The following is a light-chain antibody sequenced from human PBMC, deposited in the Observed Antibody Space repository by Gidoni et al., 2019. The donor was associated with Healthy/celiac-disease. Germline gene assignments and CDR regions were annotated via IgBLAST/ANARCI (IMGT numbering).Light chain of an antibody. CDR2: AAS. CDR3: QQSYSTPPT. J-gene: IGKJ2*01. Sequence: IQMTQSPSSLSASVGDRVTITCRPSQSISSYLTWYQQKPGKATKLLIYAASSLQSGVPSRFSGSGAGKDFTLTISSLQPEDFATYYCQQSYSTPPTFGQGTKLEIK. V-gene: IGKV1-39*01. CDR1: QSISSY.